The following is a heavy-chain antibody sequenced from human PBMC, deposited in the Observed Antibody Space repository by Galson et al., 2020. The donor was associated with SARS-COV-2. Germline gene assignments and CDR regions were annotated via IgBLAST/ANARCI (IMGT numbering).Heavy chain of an antibody. CDR1: GFSLSSSGVG. CDR2: IYWTDDK. CDR3: AHVHVQGVGIDFDY. D-gene: IGHD3-10*02. J-gene: IGHJ4*02. Sequence: SGPTLVKPTQTLTLTCTFSGFSLSSSGVGVGWFRHPPGKALERIALIYWTDDKRSSPSMQSRLTITQDTSKNQVVLTMTNMDPVDTATYYCAHVHVQGVGIDFDYWGQGTLVTVSS. V-gene: IGHV2-5*01.